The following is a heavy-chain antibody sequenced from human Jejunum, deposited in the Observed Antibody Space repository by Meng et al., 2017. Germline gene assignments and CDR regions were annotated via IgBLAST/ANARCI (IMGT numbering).Heavy chain of an antibody. CDR3: ARGAYYDILTGYYTGAFDI. J-gene: IGHJ3*02. CDR2: VYTSASP. V-gene: IGHV4-4*07. Sequence: SETLSLTCTVSGGSISHYYWSWIRQPAGKGLEWIGRVYTSASPTYNPSLKSRVTMSVDTSKNQFSLKLTSMTAADTALYYCARGAYYDILTGYYTGAFDIWGQGTRVTVSS. D-gene: IGHD3-9*01. CDR1: GGSISHYY.